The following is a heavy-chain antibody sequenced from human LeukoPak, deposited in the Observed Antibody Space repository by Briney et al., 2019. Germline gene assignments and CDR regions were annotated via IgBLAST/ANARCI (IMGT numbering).Heavy chain of an antibody. V-gene: IGHV4-4*02. CDR2: IYYSGST. J-gene: IGHJ4*02. CDR1: GGSISSSNW. Sequence: SETLSLTCAVSGGSISSSNWWSWVRQPPGKGLEWIGSIYYSGSTYHNPSLKSRVTISVDTSKNQFSLKLSSVTAADTAVYYCARDLNYFDYWGQGTLVTVSS. CDR3: ARDLNYFDY.